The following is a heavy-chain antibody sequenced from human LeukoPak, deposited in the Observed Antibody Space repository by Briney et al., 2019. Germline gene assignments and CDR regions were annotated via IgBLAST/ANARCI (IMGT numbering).Heavy chain of an antibody. V-gene: IGHV3-73*01. J-gene: IGHJ4*02. CDR3: TSTLPAYCGGDCYRD. CDR1: GFTFSGSA. D-gene: IGHD2-21*02. Sequence: GGSLRLSCAASGFTFSGSAMHWVRQASGKGLEWVGRIRSKANSYATAYAASVKGRFTISRDDSKNTAYLQMNSLKTEDTAVYYCTSTLPAYCGGDCYRDWGQGTLVTVSS. CDR2: IRSKANSYAT.